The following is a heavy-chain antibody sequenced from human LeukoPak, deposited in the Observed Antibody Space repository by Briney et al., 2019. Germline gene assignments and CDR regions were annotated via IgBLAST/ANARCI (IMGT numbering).Heavy chain of an antibody. V-gene: IGHV3-66*01. Sequence: GGSLRLSCAASGFTISSNYMSWVRQAPGKGLEWVSVIFGGGSTYYTDSVSGRFTISRDNSKNTLCLPLNRLRAEDTAVYYGASGYDPEKNRYSDNWGQGTLVTVSS. CDR3: ASGYDPEKNRYSDN. CDR1: GFTISSNY. D-gene: IGHD5-12*01. J-gene: IGHJ4*02. CDR2: IFGGGST.